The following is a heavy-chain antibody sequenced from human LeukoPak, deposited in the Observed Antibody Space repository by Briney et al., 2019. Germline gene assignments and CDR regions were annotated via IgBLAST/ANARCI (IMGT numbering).Heavy chain of an antibody. D-gene: IGHD5-12*01. CDR3: ARIVATIYYYYYYYMDV. V-gene: IGHV4-39*01. CDR2: IYYSGST. Sequence: SETLSLTCTVSGGSISSSSDYWGWIRQPPEKGLEWIGSIYYSGSTYYNPSLKSRVTISVDTSKNQFSLKLSSVTAADTAVYYCARIVATIYYYYYYYMDVWGKGTTVTVSS. CDR1: GGSISSSSDY. J-gene: IGHJ6*03.